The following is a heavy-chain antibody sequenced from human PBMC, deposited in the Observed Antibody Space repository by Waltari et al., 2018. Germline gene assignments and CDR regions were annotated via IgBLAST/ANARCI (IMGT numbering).Heavy chain of an antibody. Sequence: EIQLVQSGGGSVQPGKSLTLSCAASGFPFYDYAMQWVRQVPGRGMEWVSSISWNSGRIKYADSVKGRFTISRDNAKTSVYMQMNSLKIEDTAVYYCAKELRSLERGFDLWGQGTPVIVSS. D-gene: IGHD3-3*01. CDR2: ISWNSGRI. J-gene: IGHJ4*02. CDR1: GFPFYDYA. V-gene: IGHV3-9*01. CDR3: AKELRSLERGFDL.